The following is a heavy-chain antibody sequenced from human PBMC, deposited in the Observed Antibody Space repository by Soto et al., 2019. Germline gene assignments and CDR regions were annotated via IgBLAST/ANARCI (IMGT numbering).Heavy chain of an antibody. D-gene: IGHD3-16*02. CDR1: GFIFSDYC. J-gene: IGHJ6*02. V-gene: IGHV3-23*01. Sequence: GGSLRLSCAASGFIFSDYCVYWVRQAPGKGLEWVSAISSSGGYTYYADSVRGRFTISRDNSKNTLYLQINSLRAEDTAVYYCARGGSPSFYYDYGMGVWGQGTTVTVSS. CDR2: ISSSGGYT. CDR3: ARGGSPSFYYDYGMGV.